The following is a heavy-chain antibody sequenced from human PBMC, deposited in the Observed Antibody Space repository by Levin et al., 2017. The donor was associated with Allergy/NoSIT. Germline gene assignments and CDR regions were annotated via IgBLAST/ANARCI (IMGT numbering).Heavy chain of an antibody. D-gene: IGHD2-15*01. J-gene: IGHJ4*02. V-gene: IGHV3-23*01. CDR3: ARGVHYCIGGNCYSKNFDF. Sequence: GESLKISCAASGFSFSSYAMSWVRKAPGKGLEWVSDISGRGSSTYYADSVKGRFTISRDNSQNTLSLQMSSLGAEDTAVYYCARGVHYCIGGNCYSKNFDFWGQGTLVTVSS. CDR2: ISGRGSST. CDR1: GFSFSSYA.